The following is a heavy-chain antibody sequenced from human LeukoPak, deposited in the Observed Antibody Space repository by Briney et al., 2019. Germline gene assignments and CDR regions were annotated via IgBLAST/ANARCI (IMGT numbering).Heavy chain of an antibody. Sequence: SETLSLTCTVSGGSISSGSYYWSWIRQPAGKGLEWIGRIYTSGSTNYNPSLKSRVTISVDTSKNQFSLKLSSVTAADTAVYYCARGHTATSFDYWGQGTLVTVSS. J-gene: IGHJ4*02. CDR1: GGSISSGSYY. D-gene: IGHD5-18*01. CDR2: IYTSGST. V-gene: IGHV4-61*02. CDR3: ARGHTATSFDY.